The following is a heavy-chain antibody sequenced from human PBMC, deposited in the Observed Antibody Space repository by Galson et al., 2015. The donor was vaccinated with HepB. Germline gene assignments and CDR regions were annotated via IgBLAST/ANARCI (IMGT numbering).Heavy chain of an antibody. CDR1: GYTFTSYA. V-gene: IGHV1-3*01. CDR3: AGVLAVWAFDM. D-gene: IGHD6-19*01. CDR2: INAGNGNT. Sequence: SVRVSCKASGYTFTSYAMHWVRQAPGQRLEWMGGINAGNGNTKYAQKFQGRFPITRDTSASTAYMELSSLRSEDTAVYYCAGVLAVWAFDMWGQGTMVTVSS. J-gene: IGHJ3*02.